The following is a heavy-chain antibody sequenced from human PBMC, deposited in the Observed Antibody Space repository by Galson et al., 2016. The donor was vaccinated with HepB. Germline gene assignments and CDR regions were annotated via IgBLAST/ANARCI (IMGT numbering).Heavy chain of an antibody. D-gene: IGHD2-2*01. CDR1: GVSITSFY. J-gene: IGHJ4*02. CDR2: IYHGGSG. CDR3: ATMPDS. Sequence: SETLSLTCTVSGVSITSFYWTWIRQPPGGGLDWIGYIYHGGSGNYSPSLKSRVTISLDTSKTHLSLKLRSVTASDTAMYYCATMPDSWGQGTLVTVSS. V-gene: IGHV4-59*08.